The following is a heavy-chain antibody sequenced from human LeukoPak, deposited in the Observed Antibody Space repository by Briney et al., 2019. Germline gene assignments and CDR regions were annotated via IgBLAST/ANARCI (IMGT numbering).Heavy chain of an antibody. V-gene: IGHV4-59*01. Sequence: PSETLSLTCTASGGSISSYYWSWIRQPPGKGLEWIGYIYYSGSTNYNPSLKSRVTISVDTSKNQFSLKLSSVTAADTAVYYCARWYSSSWYYFDYWGQGTLVTVSS. CDR1: GGSISSYY. CDR3: ARWYSSSWYYFDY. D-gene: IGHD6-13*01. J-gene: IGHJ4*02. CDR2: IYYSGST.